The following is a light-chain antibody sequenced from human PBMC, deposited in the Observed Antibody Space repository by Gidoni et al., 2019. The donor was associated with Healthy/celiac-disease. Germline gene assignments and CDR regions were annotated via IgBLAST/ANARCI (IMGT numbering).Light chain of an antibody. CDR3: QQRSNWPLFT. V-gene: IGKV3-11*01. CDR2: DAS. J-gene: IGKJ3*01. CDR1: QSVSSY. Sequence: ELVLTQSPATLSSSPGDRATLSCRASQSVSSYLAWYQQKPGQAPRLLIYDASNRATGIPARFSGSGSGTDFTLTISSLEPEDFAVYYCQQRSNWPLFTFGPGTKVDIK.